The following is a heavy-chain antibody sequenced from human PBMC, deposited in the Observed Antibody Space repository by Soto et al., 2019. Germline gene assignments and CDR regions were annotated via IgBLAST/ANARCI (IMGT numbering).Heavy chain of an antibody. CDR1: GFTFSSYG. D-gene: IGHD5-12*01. V-gene: IGHV3-33*01. Sequence: QVQLVESGGGVVQPGRSLRLSCAASGFTFSSYGMHWVRQAPGKGLEWVAVIWYDGSNKYYADSVKGRFTISRDNSKNTLYLQMNSLRAEDTAVYYYARDKVLRSGYDALLGWGQGTLVTVSS. CDR3: ARDKVLRSGYDALLG. CDR2: IWYDGSNK. J-gene: IGHJ4*02.